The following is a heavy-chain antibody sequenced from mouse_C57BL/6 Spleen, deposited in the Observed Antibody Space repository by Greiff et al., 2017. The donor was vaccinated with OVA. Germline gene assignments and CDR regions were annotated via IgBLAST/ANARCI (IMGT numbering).Heavy chain of an antibody. V-gene: IGHV1-82*01. Sequence: QVQLKQSGPELVKPGASVKISCKASGYAFSSSWMNWVKQRPGKGLEWIGRIYPGDGDTNYNGKFKGKATLTADKSSSTAYMQLSSLTSEDSAVYFCARWATTVLRGFAYWGQGTLVTVSA. CDR1: GYAFSSSW. J-gene: IGHJ3*01. CDR2: IYPGDGDT. D-gene: IGHD1-1*01. CDR3: ARWATTVLRGFAY.